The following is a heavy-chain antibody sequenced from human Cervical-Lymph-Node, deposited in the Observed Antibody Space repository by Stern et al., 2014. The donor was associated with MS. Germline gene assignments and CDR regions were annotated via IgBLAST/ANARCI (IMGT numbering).Heavy chain of an antibody. J-gene: IGHJ4*02. D-gene: IGHD6-19*01. CDR1: GFTFSYYW. CDR2: INSDESST. V-gene: IGHV3-74*01. CDR3: AREAYSSGWYEV. Sequence: EVQLVESGGGLVQPGGSLRLSCAASGFTFSYYWMHWVRQAPAKGLVWDSRINSDESSTSYADSVKGRFTISRDNAKNTMYLQMNSLRAEDTAVYYCAREAYSSGWYEVWGQGTLVTVSS.